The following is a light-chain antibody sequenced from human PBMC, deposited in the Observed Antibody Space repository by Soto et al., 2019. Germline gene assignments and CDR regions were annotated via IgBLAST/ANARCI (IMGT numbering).Light chain of an antibody. Sequence: AIQMTQSPSSLSAFVGDTVTITCRASQGIRNDLAWYQQKPGKAPKLLISAASRLQSRVPSRFSGSGSGTDFTLTISSLQPEDFATYYCLQDYYYFSFGQGTKVDIK. CDR1: QGIRND. CDR2: AAS. CDR3: LQDYYYFS. J-gene: IGKJ1*01. V-gene: IGKV1-6*01.